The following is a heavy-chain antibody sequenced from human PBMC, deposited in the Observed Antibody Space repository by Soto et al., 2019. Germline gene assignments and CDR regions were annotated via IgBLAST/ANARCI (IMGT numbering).Heavy chain of an antibody. CDR2: IIPIFGTA. CDR3: ASERYSSGWYFDY. J-gene: IGHJ4*02. V-gene: IGHV1-69*06. CDR1: GGTFSSYA. Sequence: EASVKVSCRASGGTFSSYAISWVRQAPGQGLEWMGGIIPIFGTANYAQKFQGRVTITADKSTSTAYMELSSLRSEDTAVYYCASERYSSGWYFDYWGQGTLVTVSS. D-gene: IGHD6-19*01.